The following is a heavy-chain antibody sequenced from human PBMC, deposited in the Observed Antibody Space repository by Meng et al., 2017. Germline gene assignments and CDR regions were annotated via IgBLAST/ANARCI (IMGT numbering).Heavy chain of an antibody. J-gene: IGHJ5*02. D-gene: IGHD3-10*01. CDR3: ARVPYYGSGSYQYNWFDP. Sequence: QPRVRGWGPGLVKPSETLSLPCTVSGGSISSSSSYWGWIRQPPGKGLEWIGSIYYSGSTYYNPSLKSRVTISVDTSKNQFSLKLSSVTAADTAVYYCARVPYYGSGSYQYNWFDPWGQGTLVTVSS. V-gene: IGHV4-39*07. CDR1: GGSISSSSSY. CDR2: IYYSGST.